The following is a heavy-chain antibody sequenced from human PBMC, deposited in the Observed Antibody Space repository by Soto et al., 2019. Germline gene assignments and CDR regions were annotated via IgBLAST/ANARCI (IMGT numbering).Heavy chain of an antibody. D-gene: IGHD3-22*01. CDR2: IYSGGST. CDR1: GFTVSSNY. CDR3: ARDQGGYYYDSTGYFFDY. J-gene: IGHJ4*02. Sequence: GGSLRLSCAASGFTVSSNYMSWVRQAPGKGLEWVSIIYSGGSTDYADSVKGRFTISRDNSKNTLYFQMNSLRAEDTAVYYCARDQGGYYYDSTGYFFDYWGQGTLVTVSS. V-gene: IGHV3-53*01.